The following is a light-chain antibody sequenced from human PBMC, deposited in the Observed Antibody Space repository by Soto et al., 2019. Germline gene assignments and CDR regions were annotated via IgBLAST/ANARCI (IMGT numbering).Light chain of an antibody. CDR3: RSYTSSRTLV. CDR1: SSDVGGYNY. V-gene: IGLV2-14*01. Sequence: QSVLTQPASVSGSPGQSITISCTGTSSDVGGYNYVSWYQQHPGKAPKLMIYEVSNRPSGVSNRFSGSKSGNTASLTISGLQAEDESDYYCRSYTSSRTLVFGTGTKLTVL. J-gene: IGLJ1*01. CDR2: EVS.